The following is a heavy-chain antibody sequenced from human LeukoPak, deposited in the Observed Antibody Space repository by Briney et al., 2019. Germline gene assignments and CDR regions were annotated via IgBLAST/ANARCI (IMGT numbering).Heavy chain of an antibody. J-gene: IGHJ4*02. CDR3: ASSYSGSYLTYFDY. D-gene: IGHD1-26*01. CDR1: GFSYSSYS. V-gene: IGHV3-48*04. CDR2: ISSGSGTI. Sequence: GGSLRLSCAASGFSYSSYSMNWVRQAPGKGLEYVSYISSGSGTIYYADSVQGRFTISRDNAKNSLYLHMNSLSAEDTAVYYCASSYSGSYLTYFDYWGQGTLVTVSS.